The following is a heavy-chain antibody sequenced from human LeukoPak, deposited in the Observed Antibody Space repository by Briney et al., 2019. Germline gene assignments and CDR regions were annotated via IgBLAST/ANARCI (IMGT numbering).Heavy chain of an antibody. CDR2: INHSGGT. Sequence: SETLSLTCTVSSGSISTSNYYWGWVRQPPGKGLEWLGEINHSGGTKYNPSLKSRVTISVDTSKNQFSLKLSSVTAADTAMYYCARVKDPGGYYYYYYMDVWGKGTTVTVSS. D-gene: IGHD3-16*01. CDR1: SGSISTSNYY. J-gene: IGHJ6*03. V-gene: IGHV4-39*07. CDR3: ARVKDPGGYYYYYYMDV.